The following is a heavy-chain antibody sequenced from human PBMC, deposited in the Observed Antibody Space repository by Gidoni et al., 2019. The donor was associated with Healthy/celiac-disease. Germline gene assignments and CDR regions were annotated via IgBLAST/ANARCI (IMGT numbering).Heavy chain of an antibody. CDR3: ARARGYYDSSGPFDY. CDR1: GFTFSRYG. D-gene: IGHD3-22*01. V-gene: IGHV3-33*01. J-gene: IGHJ4*02. Sequence: QVQLVESGGGVVQPGRSLRLTCAASGFTFSRYGMHWVRQDPGKGLEWVAVIWYDGSNKYYADSVKGRFTISRDNSKNTLYLQMNSLRAEDTAVYYCARARGYYDSSGPFDYWGQGTLVTVSS. CDR2: IWYDGSNK.